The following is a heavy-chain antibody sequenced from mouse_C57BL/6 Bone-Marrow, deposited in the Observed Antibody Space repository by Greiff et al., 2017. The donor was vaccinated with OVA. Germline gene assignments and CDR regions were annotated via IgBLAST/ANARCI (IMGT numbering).Heavy chain of an antibody. V-gene: IGHV1-76*01. CDR3: ARWLPHKAMDY. CDR1: GYTFTDYY. D-gene: IGHD2-2*01. Sequence: VMLVESGAELVRPGASVKLSCKASGYTFTDYYINWVKQRPGQGLEWIARIYPGSGNTYYNEKFKGKATLTAEKSSSTAYMQLSSLTSEDSAVYFCARWLPHKAMDYWGQGTSVTVSS. J-gene: IGHJ4*01. CDR2: IYPGSGNT.